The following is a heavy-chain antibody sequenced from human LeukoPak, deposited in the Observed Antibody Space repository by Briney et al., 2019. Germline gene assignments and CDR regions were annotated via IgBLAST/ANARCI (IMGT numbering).Heavy chain of an antibody. J-gene: IGHJ4*02. Sequence: GGSLRLSCAASGFTFSSYGMHWVRQAPGKGLEWVAVIWYYGSNIYYADSVKGRFTISRDNSKNTLYLQMNSLRAEDTAVYYCARDGGYYFDYWGQGTLVTVCS. D-gene: IGHD2-15*01. V-gene: IGHV3-33*01. CDR1: GFTFSSYG. CDR3: ARDGGYYFDY. CDR2: IWYYGSNI.